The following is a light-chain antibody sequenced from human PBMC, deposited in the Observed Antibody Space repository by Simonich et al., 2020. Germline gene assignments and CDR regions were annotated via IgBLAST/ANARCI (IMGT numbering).Light chain of an antibody. CDR1: SSDVGSYNR. Sequence: QSALTQPPSVSGSPGQSVTISCTGTSSDVGSYNRVSWYQQPPGTAPKLMIYEVSNRPSVVPDRFSVSNSGNTASLTISGLQAEDEADYYCSSYTSSSTWVFGGGTKLTVL. V-gene: IGLV2-18*02. CDR2: EVS. CDR3: SSYTSSSTWV. J-gene: IGLJ3*02.